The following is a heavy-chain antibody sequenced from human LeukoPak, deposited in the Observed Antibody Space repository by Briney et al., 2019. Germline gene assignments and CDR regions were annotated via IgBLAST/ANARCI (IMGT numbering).Heavy chain of an antibody. CDR1: GFTFSSYG. CDR3: AKSDTAMVICPVY. Sequence: GGSLRLSCAASGFTFSSYGMHWVRKAPGKGLEWVAVIWYDGSNKYYADSVKGRFTISRDNSKNTLYLQMNSLRAEDTAVYYCAKSDTAMVICPVYWGQGTLVTVSS. CDR2: IWYDGSNK. D-gene: IGHD5-18*01. V-gene: IGHV3-33*06. J-gene: IGHJ4*02.